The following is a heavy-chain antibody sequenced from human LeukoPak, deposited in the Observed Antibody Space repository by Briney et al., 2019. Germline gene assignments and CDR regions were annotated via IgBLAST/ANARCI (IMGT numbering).Heavy chain of an antibody. D-gene: IGHD1-1*01. CDR2: INWNGDKS. V-gene: IGHV3-9*01. CDR3: ARDLGLTLTPSHLEE. CDR1: GFTFDDNV. Sequence: GGSLSQSCVTSGFTFDDNVMHWVRQFPGKGLEWVAGINWNGDKSAYADSVQGRFTISRDNAKNSLYLQMNSLTIEDTAFYYCARDLGLTLTPSHLEEWGQPRVVAVSS. J-gene: IGHJ4*02.